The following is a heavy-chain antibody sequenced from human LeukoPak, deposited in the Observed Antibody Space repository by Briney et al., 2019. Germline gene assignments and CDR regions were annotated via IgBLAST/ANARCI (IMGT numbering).Heavy chain of an antibody. Sequence: GESLKISCKGSGYSFTCYWIGWVRPMPGKGLEWMGIIYPGDSDTRYSPSFQGQVTISADKSISTAYLQWSSLKASDTAMYYCARTIVATGAYNWFDPWGQGTLVTVSS. CDR2: IYPGDSDT. J-gene: IGHJ5*02. D-gene: IGHD5-12*01. V-gene: IGHV5-51*01. CDR1: GYSFTCYW. CDR3: ARTIVATGAYNWFDP.